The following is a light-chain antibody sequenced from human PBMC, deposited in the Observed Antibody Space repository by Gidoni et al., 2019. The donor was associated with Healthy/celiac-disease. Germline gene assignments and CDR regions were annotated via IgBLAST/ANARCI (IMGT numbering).Light chain of an antibody. CDR3: QQSYSTPRT. Sequence: DIQMTQSPSSLSASVGDRVTITCRASQSISSYLNWYQQKPGKAPKLLIYAASSLQSGVPSRFSGSGYGTDFTLNISSLQHEDCATYYCQQSYSTPRTFGQGTKVEIK. V-gene: IGKV1-39*01. CDR1: QSISSY. CDR2: AAS. J-gene: IGKJ1*01.